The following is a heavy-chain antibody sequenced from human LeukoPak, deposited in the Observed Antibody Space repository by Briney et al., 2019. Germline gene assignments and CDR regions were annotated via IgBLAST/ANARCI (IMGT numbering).Heavy chain of an antibody. Sequence: SGTLSLTCAVSGGSISSSNWWSWVRQPPGKGLEWIGEIYHSGSTNYNPSLKSRVTISVDKSKNQFSLKLSSVTAADTAVYYCATQIVATIMGDAFDIWGQGTMVTVSS. V-gene: IGHV4-4*02. J-gene: IGHJ3*02. CDR1: GGSISSSNW. CDR3: ATQIVATIMGDAFDI. CDR2: IYHSGST. D-gene: IGHD5-12*01.